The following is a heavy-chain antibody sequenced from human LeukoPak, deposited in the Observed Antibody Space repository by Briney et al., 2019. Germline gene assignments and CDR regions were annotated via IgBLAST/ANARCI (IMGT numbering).Heavy chain of an antibody. V-gene: IGHV1-46*01. J-gene: IGHJ4*02. CDR2: INPSGGST. CDR3: ARAYYYDSSGYYSYYFDY. D-gene: IGHD3-22*01. Sequence: GASVKVSCKASGYTFTSYAMHWVRQAPGQGLEWMGIINPSGGSTSYAQKFQGRVTMTRDMSTSTVYMELSSLRSEDTAVYYCARAYYYDSSGYYSYYFDYWGQGTLVTVSS. CDR1: GYTFTSYA.